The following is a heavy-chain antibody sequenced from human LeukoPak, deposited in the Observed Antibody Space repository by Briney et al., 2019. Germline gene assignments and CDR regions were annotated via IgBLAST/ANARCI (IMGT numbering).Heavy chain of an antibody. Sequence: SETLSLTCAVYGGSFSGYYWSWIRQPAGKGLEWIGRLFTSGSTDYNPSLESRVTMSVDTSKNQLSLEVRSVTAADTAVYYCTGVAGSRYFDSWGPGILVTVSS. V-gene: IGHV4-59*10. CDR3: TGVAGSRYFDS. CDR1: GGSFSGYY. CDR2: LFTSGST. D-gene: IGHD1-26*01. J-gene: IGHJ4*02.